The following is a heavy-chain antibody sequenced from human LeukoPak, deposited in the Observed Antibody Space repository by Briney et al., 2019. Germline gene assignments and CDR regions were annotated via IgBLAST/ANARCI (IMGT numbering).Heavy chain of an antibody. CDR2: IYSGGST. V-gene: IGHV3-53*01. CDR1: GFIVSTNY. Sequence: PGGSLRLSCAASGFIVSTNYTNWVRQAPGKGLEWVSVIYSGGSTDYADSVKGRFTISRDNSKNTLYLQMNSLRAEDTAMYYCAREKGILWGQGTLVTVSS. J-gene: IGHJ4*02. CDR3: AREKGIL.